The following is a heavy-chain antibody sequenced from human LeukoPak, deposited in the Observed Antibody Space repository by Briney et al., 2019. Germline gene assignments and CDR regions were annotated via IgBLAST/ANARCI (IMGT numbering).Heavy chain of an antibody. Sequence: GGSLRLSCAASGFTFSSYWMHWVRQAPGKGLLWVSRINSDGSSTSYADSVKGRFTISRDNAKNTLYLQMNSLRAEDTAVYYCAKAIVGATPGGFDYWGQGTLVTVSS. CDR3: AKAIVGATPGGFDY. D-gene: IGHD1-26*01. J-gene: IGHJ4*02. CDR1: GFTFSSYW. CDR2: INSDGSST. V-gene: IGHV3-74*01.